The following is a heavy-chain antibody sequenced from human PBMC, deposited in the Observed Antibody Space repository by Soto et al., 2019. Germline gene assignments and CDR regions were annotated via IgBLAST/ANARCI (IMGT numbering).Heavy chain of an antibody. V-gene: IGHV4-59*08. CDR2: INYSGYT. Sequence: QVQLQESGPGLVKPSETLSLTCTVSGGSISTNYWSWIRQSPGKGLEWIGFINYSGYTKYNPSLKSRVTISVDMANNRFSLYLRSVTAADTAVYYCARQQTFGGANDALDIWGQGTKVTVSS. D-gene: IGHD3-16*01. CDR3: ARQQTFGGANDALDI. CDR1: GGSISTNY. J-gene: IGHJ3*02.